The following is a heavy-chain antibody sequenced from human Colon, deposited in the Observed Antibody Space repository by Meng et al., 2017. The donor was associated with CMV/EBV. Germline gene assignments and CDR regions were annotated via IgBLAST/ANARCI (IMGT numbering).Heavy chain of an antibody. CDR1: GGSIKRSPYY. V-gene: IGHV4-39*07. Sequence: GSLRLSCTVSGGSIKRSPYYWGWIRQSPEKGLEWIGSVDYGGATYHNPSLKSRVTITVDTSTNRFSLQLTSVTAADTAVYYCAREHANFYGSAWYNWFDPWGQGTLVTVSS. CDR3: AREHANFYGSAWYNWFDP. D-gene: IGHD3-10*01. CDR2: VDYGGAT. J-gene: IGHJ5*02.